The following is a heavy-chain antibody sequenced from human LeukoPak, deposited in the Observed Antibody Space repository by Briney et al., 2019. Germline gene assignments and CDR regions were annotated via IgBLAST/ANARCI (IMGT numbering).Heavy chain of an antibody. J-gene: IGHJ4*02. CDR1: GYSFTSYW. Sequence: GESQKISCKGSGYSFTSYWIGWVRQMPGKGLEWMGIIYRGDSDTRYSPSFQGQVTISADKSISTAYLQWSSLKASDTAMYYCARRGRYYYDSSGYYYPPMVYYFDYCGQGTLVTVSS. CDR3: ARRGRYYYDSSGYYYPPMVYYFDY. V-gene: IGHV5-51*01. CDR2: IYRGDSDT. D-gene: IGHD3-22*01.